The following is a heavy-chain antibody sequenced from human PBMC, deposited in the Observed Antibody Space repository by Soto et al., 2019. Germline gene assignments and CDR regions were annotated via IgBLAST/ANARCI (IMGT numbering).Heavy chain of an antibody. D-gene: IGHD1-1*01. CDR3: VSHRIRTPGVGY. CDR2: IYYSGRA. V-gene: IGHV4-39*01. Sequence: SETLSLTCTVSGGSITSSSYYWGWIRQPPGKGLEWIGSIYYSGRAYYSPSLKSRVTISVDTSKNQFSLKLSSVTAADTAVYFCVSHRIRTPGVGYWGQGTLVTVSS. CDR1: GGSITSSSYY. J-gene: IGHJ4*02.